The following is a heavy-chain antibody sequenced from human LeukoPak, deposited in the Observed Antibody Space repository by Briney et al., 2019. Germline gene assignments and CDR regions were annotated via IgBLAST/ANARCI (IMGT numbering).Heavy chain of an antibody. V-gene: IGHV4-39*01. D-gene: IGHD3-22*01. CDR1: GGSISSNSYY. Sequence: PSETLSLTCAVSGGSISSNSYYWGWIRQPPGKGLEWIGSIYYSGSTYYNPSLKSRVTISVDTSKNQFSLKLSSVTAADTAVYYCARHRTTMIGWFDPWGQGTLVTVSS. CDR3: ARHRTTMIGWFDP. J-gene: IGHJ5*02. CDR2: IYYSGST.